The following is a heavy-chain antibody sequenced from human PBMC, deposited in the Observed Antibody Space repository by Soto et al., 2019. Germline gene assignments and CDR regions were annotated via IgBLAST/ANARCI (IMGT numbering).Heavy chain of an antibody. D-gene: IGHD2-2*01. Sequence: SETLSLTCSVSGGSLSSYYWNWIRQPPGKGLDLIGYVHYTGTTNYNPSLQSRVTMSGDTSKRHISRKMSSATAAXTATYYCARDTSDSCLRAFAIRGQCTIVTVSS. CDR3: ARDTSDSCLRAFAI. J-gene: IGHJ3*02. CDR2: VHYTGTT. V-gene: IGHV4-59*01. CDR1: GGSLSSYY.